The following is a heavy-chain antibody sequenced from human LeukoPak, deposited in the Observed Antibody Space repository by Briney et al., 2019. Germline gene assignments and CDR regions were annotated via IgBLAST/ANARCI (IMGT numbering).Heavy chain of an antibody. CDR3: AKELYGNPSGY. Sequence: GGSLRLSCAASGFTLRSSAMSWVRQAPGKGLEWVSAISGDGGTISYAASVRGRFTISRDNAKNTLFLQMSSLRAGDTALYYCAKELYGNPSGYWGQGTRVTASS. J-gene: IGHJ4*02. CDR2: ISGDGGTI. CDR1: GFTLRSSA. V-gene: IGHV3-23*01. D-gene: IGHD2-8*01.